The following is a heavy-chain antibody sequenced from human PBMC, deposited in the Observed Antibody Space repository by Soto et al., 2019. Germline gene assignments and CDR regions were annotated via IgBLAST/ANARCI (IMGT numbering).Heavy chain of an antibody. D-gene: IGHD2-2*01. J-gene: IGHJ6*03. Sequence: PGGSLRLSCAASGFTFSSYGMHWVRQAPGKGLEWAAVIWYDGSNKYYADSVKGRFTISRDNSKNTLYLQMNSLRAEDTAVYYCARGALDVVVRGYYYYYYMDVWGKGTTVTVSS. CDR3: ARGALDVVVRGYYYYYYMDV. CDR2: IWYDGSNK. V-gene: IGHV3-33*01. CDR1: GFTFSSYG.